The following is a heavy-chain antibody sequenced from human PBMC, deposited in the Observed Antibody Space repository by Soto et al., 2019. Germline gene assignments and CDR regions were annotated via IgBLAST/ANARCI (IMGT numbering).Heavy chain of an antibody. CDR1: GFTFSSYG. D-gene: IGHD3-10*02. Sequence: PGGSLRLSCAASGFTFSSYGMHWVRQAPGKGLEWVAVISYDGSNKYYADSVKGRFTISRDNSKNTLYLQMNSLRAEDTAVYYCAKEDLPGKKNTMLRGFDYWGQGTLVTVSS. V-gene: IGHV3-30*18. J-gene: IGHJ4*02. CDR3: AKEDLPGKKNTMLRGFDY. CDR2: ISYDGSNK.